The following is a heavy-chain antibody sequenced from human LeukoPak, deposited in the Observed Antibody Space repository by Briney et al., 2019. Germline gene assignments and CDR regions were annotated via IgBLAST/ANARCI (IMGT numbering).Heavy chain of an antibody. D-gene: IGHD3-10*01. J-gene: IGHJ4*02. CDR3: VRSSFAGYDY. Sequence: GGSLRLSCAASGFTLSSYWMTWVRQAPGKGLEWVANIKGDDSERNYLDSVKGRFSIFRDNAKNSQSLQMNSLRAEDTAVYYCVRSSFAGYDYWGQGALVTVSS. V-gene: IGHV3-7*01. CDR1: GFTLSSYW. CDR2: IKGDDSER.